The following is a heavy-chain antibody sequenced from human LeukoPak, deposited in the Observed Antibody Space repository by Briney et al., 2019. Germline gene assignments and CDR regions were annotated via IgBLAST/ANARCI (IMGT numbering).Heavy chain of an antibody. CDR2: IWYDGSNK. CDR1: GFTFSSYG. J-gene: IGHJ4*02. Sequence: PGGSLRLSCAASGFTFSSYGMHWVRQAPGKGLEWVAVIWYDGSNKYYADSVKGRFTISRDNSKNTLYLQMNSLRAEDTAVYYCARDDSSGYYPLLVYWGQGTLVTVSS. V-gene: IGHV3-33*01. CDR3: ARDDSSGYYPLLVY. D-gene: IGHD3-22*01.